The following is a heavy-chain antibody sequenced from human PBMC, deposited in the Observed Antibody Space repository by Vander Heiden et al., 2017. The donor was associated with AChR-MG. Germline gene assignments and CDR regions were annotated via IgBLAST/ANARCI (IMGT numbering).Heavy chain of an antibody. Sequence: QVQLVQSGAEVSKPGASVTVSCKASGYSFNTYYIHWVRQAPGRGLEWIGIINPGDGTTNHAQKFQGRLTMTSDASTSTVYMELSSLRSEDTAIYYCARSAVTSRPLDYWGQGTLVTVSS. CDR2: INPGDGTT. CDR1: GYSFNTYY. D-gene: IGHD4-17*01. J-gene: IGHJ4*02. CDR3: ARSAVTSRPLDY. V-gene: IGHV1-46*02.